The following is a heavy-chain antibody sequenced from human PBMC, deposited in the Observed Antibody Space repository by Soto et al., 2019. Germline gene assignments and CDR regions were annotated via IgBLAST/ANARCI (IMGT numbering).Heavy chain of an antibody. CDR2: IIPIFGTA. V-gene: IGHV1-69*13. J-gene: IGHJ5*02. CDR3: ARDRGDYYDSSGYSNWFDP. D-gene: IGHD3-22*01. CDR1: GGTFSSYA. Sequence: VKVSCKASGGTFSSYAISWVRQAPGQGLEWMGGIIPIFGTANYAQKFQGRVTITADESTSTAYMELSSLRSEDTAVYYCARDRGDYYDSSGYSNWFDPWGQGTLVTVSS.